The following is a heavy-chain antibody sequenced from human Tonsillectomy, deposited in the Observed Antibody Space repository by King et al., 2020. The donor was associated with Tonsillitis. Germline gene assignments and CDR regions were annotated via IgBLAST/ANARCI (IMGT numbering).Heavy chain of an antibody. V-gene: IGHV1-2*02. CDR2: INPNSGGT. D-gene: IGHD2-15*01. CDR1: GYTFTGYY. Sequence: VQLVESGAEVKKPGASVKVSCKASGYTFTGYYMHWVRQAPGQGLEWMGWINPNSGGTNYAQKFQGRVTMTRDTSISTAYMELSRLGSDDTAVYYCARGYCSGGSCYRAASYNWFDPWGQGTLVTVSS. CDR3: ARGYCSGGSCYRAASYNWFDP. J-gene: IGHJ5*02.